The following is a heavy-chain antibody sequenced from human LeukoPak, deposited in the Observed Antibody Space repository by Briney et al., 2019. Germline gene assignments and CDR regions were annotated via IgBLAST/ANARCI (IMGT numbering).Heavy chain of an antibody. J-gene: IGHJ6*02. CDR3: AKDRLPYLAVAGYMDV. V-gene: IGHV3-9*01. CDR1: GFTFDDYA. Sequence: GRSLRLSCAASGFTFDDYAMHWVRQAPGKGLEWVSGISWNSGSIGYADSVKGRFTISRDNAKNSLYLQMNSLRAEDTVLYYCAKDRLPYLAVAGYMDVWGQGTTVTVSS. CDR2: ISWNSGSI. D-gene: IGHD6-19*01.